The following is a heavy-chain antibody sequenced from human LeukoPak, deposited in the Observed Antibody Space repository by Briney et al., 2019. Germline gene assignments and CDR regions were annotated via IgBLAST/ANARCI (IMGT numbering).Heavy chain of an antibody. CDR3: ARPNITSYYDSRGYDA. CDR2: IYPDDSDT. D-gene: IGHD3-22*01. Sequence: GESRHRSCKGSGYKFNAYWIAWVLQMPGKGLEWMGIIYPDDSDTRYSPSFQDQVTISADKSVSIAYLQWSSLKASDTAMYYCARPNITSYYDSRGYDA. CDR1: GYKFNAYW. J-gene: IGHJ3*01. V-gene: IGHV5-51*01.